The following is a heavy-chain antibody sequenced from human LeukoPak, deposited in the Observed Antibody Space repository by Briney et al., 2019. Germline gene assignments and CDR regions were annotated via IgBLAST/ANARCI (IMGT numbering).Heavy chain of an antibody. V-gene: IGHV3-66*01. CDR3: ANPLAYCTNGVCPRL. J-gene: IGHJ4*02. D-gene: IGHD2-8*01. CDR1: GFTVSSNY. CDR2: IYTGGST. Sequence: GGSLRLSCAASGFTVSSNYMSWVRQAPGKGLEWVSLIYTGGSTYYADSVKGRFIIPRDNSKNTVYLQMNSLRAEDTAVYYCANPLAYCTNGVCPRLWGQGTLVTVSS.